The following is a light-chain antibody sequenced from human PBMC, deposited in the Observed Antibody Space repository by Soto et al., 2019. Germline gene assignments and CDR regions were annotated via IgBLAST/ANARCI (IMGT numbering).Light chain of an antibody. CDR1: SSDVGGYNY. Sequence: QSALTQPASVSGSPGQSITISCTGTSSDVGGYNYVSWYQQHPGKAPKFMIYDVSNRPSGVSNRFSGSKSGNTASLTISGLQAEDEPDYSCCSYTPSNTPQIVFGTGTTVTVL. J-gene: IGLJ1*01. V-gene: IGLV2-14*01. CDR2: DVS. CDR3: CSYTPSNTPQIV.